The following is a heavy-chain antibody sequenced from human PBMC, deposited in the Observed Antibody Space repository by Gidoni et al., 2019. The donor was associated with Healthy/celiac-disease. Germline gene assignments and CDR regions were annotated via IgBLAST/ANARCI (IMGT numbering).Heavy chain of an antibody. CDR3: TRLSDYGDPFDY. V-gene: IGHV3-73*02. CDR2: IRSKANSYAT. Sequence: EVQLVEFGGGLVQPGGSLKLSCAAPGFPFRGGARHWVSQASGKGLEWVGRIRSKANSYATAYAASVKGRFTISRDDSKNTAYLQMNSLKTEDTAVYYCTRLSDYGDPFDYWGQGTLVTVSS. J-gene: IGHJ4*02. CDR1: GFPFRGGA. D-gene: IGHD4-17*01.